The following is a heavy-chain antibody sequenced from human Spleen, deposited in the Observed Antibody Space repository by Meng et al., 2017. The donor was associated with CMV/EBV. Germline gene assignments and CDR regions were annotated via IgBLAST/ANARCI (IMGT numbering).Heavy chain of an antibody. J-gene: IGHJ6*02. CDR3: ARLALYGDFYYGLDV. CDR2: ISSSGSTI. Sequence: GGSLRLSCAASGFTFSSYEMNWVRQAPGKGLEWVSYISSSGSTIYYADSVKGRFTISRDNAKNSLYLQMNSLRAEDTAVYYCARLALYGDFYYGLDVWGPGTTVTVSS. CDR1: GFTFSSYE. V-gene: IGHV3-48*03. D-gene: IGHD4/OR15-4a*01.